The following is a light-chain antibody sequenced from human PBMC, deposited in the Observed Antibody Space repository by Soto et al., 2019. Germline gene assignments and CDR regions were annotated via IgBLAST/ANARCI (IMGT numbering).Light chain of an antibody. J-gene: IGLJ1*01. Sequence: QPVLDQPTSVCGSPGQSISVCCTGHSGDVGAYNFVSWYQHYPDKAPKVVIYDVANRPSGVSYRFSASKSGNTASLTISGLQAEDEADYYCMSFTSSNTYVFGTGTKVTVL. V-gene: IGLV2-14*03. CDR2: DVA. CDR1: SGDVGAYNF. CDR3: MSFTSSNTYV.